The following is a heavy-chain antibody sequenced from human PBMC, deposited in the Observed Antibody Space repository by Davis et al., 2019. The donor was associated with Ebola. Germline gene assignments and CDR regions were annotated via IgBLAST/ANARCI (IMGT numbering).Heavy chain of an antibody. V-gene: IGHV2-70*11. Sequence: SGPTLVKPTQTLTLTCTFSGFSLSTSGMCVSWIRQPPGKALEWLARIDWDDDKYYSTSLKTRLTISKDTSKNQVVLTMTNMDPVDTATYYCARCTTYYDFWSGYYSYYYGMDVWGQGTTVTVSS. CDR1: GFSLSTSGMC. CDR2: IDWDDDK. CDR3: ARCTTYYDFWSGYYSYYYGMDV. D-gene: IGHD3-3*01. J-gene: IGHJ6*02.